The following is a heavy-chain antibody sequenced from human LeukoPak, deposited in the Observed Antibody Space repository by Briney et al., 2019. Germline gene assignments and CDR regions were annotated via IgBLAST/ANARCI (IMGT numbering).Heavy chain of an antibody. V-gene: IGHV3-33*01. D-gene: IGHD1-26*01. J-gene: IGHJ6*02. CDR3: ARNRDSGYYYGMDV. Sequence: GGSLRLSCATSGFTFSSYGMHWVRQAPGKGLEWVAAIWYDGSNKYYADSVKGRFTISRDNSKNTLYLQMNSQRAEDTAVYYCARNRDSGYYYGMDVWGQGTTVTVSS. CDR1: GFTFSSYG. CDR2: IWYDGSNK.